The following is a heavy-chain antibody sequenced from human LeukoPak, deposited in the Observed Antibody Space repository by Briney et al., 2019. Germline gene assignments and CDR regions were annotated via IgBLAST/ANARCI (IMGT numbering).Heavy chain of an antibody. Sequence: GGSLRLSCAASGFTFSSYAMSWVRQAPGKGLEWASAISGSGGSTYYADSVKGRFTISRDNSKNTLYLQMNSLRAEDTAVYYCAKSIAVDRGVIRPFDYWGQGTLVTVSS. CDR2: ISGSGGST. CDR3: AKSIAVDRGVIRPFDY. D-gene: IGHD3-10*01. V-gene: IGHV3-23*01. J-gene: IGHJ4*02. CDR1: GFTFSSYA.